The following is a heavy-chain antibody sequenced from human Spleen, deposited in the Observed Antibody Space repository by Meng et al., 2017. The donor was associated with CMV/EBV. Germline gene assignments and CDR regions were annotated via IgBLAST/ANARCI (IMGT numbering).Heavy chain of an antibody. D-gene: IGHD7-27*01. CDR2: IKQDGSEK. V-gene: IGHV3-7*04. CDR1: GFTFSSSW. J-gene: IGHJ4*02. CDR3: ARGELGFDS. Sequence: GGSLKISCAASGFTFSSSWMHWVCQAPEKGLEWVADIKQDGSEKYYVDSVKGRFTISRDNAKNSLYLQMNSLRAEDTAVYYCARGELGFDSWGQGTLVTVSS.